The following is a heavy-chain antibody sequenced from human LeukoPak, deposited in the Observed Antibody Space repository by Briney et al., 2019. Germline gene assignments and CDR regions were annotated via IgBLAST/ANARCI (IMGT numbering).Heavy chain of an antibody. V-gene: IGHV1-18*01. Sequence: ASVKVSCKASGYTFTSYGISWVRQAPGQGLEWMGWISAYNGNTNYAQNFQGRVTMTTDTFTSTAYMELRSLRSDDTAVYYCARLVAVAGRLDPWGQGTLVTVSS. CDR1: GYTFTSYG. D-gene: IGHD6-19*01. CDR2: ISAYNGNT. J-gene: IGHJ5*02. CDR3: ARLVAVAGRLDP.